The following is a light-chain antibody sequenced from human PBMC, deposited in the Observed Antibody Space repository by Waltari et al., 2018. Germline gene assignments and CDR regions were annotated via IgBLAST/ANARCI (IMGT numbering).Light chain of an antibody. V-gene: IGKV3-11*01. Sequence: EIVLTQSPVTLSLSPGERANIPCRGRQSVSRYLAWYQQKPGQAPSLLIYDTFSRASGIPARFSGSGSGTDFTLTISSLEPEDFAVYYCLHRSNWPPLFTFGPGTKVDIK. CDR1: QSVSRY. J-gene: IGKJ3*01. CDR2: DTF. CDR3: LHRSNWPPLFT.